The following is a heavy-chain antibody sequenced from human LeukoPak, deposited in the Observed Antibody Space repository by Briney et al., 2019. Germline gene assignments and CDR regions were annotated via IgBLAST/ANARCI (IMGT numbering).Heavy chain of an antibody. Sequence: PGGSLRLSCAASGFTFSSYAMSWVRQAPGKRLEWVSVFYVGGATYYADSVKGRFTISRDNSENTLYLQMKSLRAEDTAVYYCARGDGYNFFDYWGQGTLVTVSS. V-gene: IGHV3-23*03. D-gene: IGHD5-24*01. CDR2: FYVGGAT. J-gene: IGHJ4*02. CDR3: ARGDGYNFFDY. CDR1: GFTFSSYA.